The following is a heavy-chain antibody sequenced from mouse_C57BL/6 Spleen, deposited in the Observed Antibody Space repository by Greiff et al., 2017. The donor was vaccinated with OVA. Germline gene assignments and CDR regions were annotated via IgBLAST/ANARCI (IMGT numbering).Heavy chain of an antibody. CDR1: GYTFTSYW. J-gene: IGHJ3*01. V-gene: IGHV1-61*01. Sequence: HVQLQPPWAELVRPGSSVKLSCKASGYTFTSYWMDWVKQRPGQGLEWIGNIYPSDSETHYNQKFKDKATLTVDKSSSTAYMQLSSLTSEDSAVYYCARGAYWGQGTLVTVSA. CDR2: IYPSDSET. CDR3: ARGAY.